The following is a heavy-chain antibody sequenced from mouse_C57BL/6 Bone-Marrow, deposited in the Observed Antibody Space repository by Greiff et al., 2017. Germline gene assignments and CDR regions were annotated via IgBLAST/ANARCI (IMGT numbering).Heavy chain of an antibody. V-gene: IGHV14-4*01. CDR2: IDPENGDT. D-gene: IGHD4-1*01. CDR1: GFNIKDDY. Sequence: EVQLQQSGAELVRPGASVKLSCTASGFNIKDDYMHWVKQRPEQGLEWIGWIDPENGDTEYASKFQGKATITADTASNTAYLQLSSLTSEDTAVYYCTTVGGYYFDYWGQGTTLTVSS. CDR3: TTVGGYYFDY. J-gene: IGHJ2*01.